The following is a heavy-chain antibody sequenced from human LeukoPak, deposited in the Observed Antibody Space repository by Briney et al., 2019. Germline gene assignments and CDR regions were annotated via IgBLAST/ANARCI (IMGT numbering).Heavy chain of an antibody. J-gene: IGHJ2*01. D-gene: IGHD5-18*01. V-gene: IGHV4-59*08. CDR3: ARSIIQLGYWYFDL. CDR2: IYYSGST. CDR1: GGSISSYY. Sequence: PSETLSLTCTVSGGSISSYYWSWIRQPPGKGLEWIGYIYYSGSTNYNPSLKSRVTISVDTSKNQFSLKLSSVTAADTAVYYCARSIIQLGYWYFDLWGRGTLVTVSS.